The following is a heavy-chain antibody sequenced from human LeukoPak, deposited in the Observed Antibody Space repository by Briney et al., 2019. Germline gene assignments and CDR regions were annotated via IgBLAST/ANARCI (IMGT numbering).Heavy chain of an antibody. CDR3: ARSGLLDY. CDR1: GYSFTSYW. D-gene: IGHD3/OR15-3a*01. V-gene: IGHV5-51*01. CDR2: IFPHDSDT. J-gene: IGHJ4*02. Sequence: GEPLKISCKGSGYSFTSYWIGWVRQMPGKGVQWMGIIFPHDSDTRYSPSFQGQVTISADKSISTAYLQWNSLKASDTAMYYCARSGLLDYWGQGTLVTVSS.